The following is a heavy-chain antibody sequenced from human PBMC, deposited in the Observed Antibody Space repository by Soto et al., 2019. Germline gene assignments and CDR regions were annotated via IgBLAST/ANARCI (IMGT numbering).Heavy chain of an antibody. V-gene: IGHV4-59*01. CDR3: ARDTRHDFWSGYYGCLDP. CDR2: IYYSGST. J-gene: IGHJ5*02. D-gene: IGHD3-3*01. Sequence: SETLSLTCTVSGCCISSYYWSWIRQPPGKGLEWIGYIYYSGSTNYNPSLKSRVTISVDTSKNQFSLKLSSVTAADTAVYYCARDTRHDFWSGYYGCLDPWGQGTLVTGSS. CDR1: GCCISSYY.